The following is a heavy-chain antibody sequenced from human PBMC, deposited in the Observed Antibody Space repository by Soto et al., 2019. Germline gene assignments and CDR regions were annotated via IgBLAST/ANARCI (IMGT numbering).Heavy chain of an antibody. CDR1: GFTFSSYS. D-gene: IGHD2-15*01. J-gene: IGHJ6*02. CDR3: ARDRDCSGGSCFNYYGMDV. Sequence: EVQLVESGGGLVQPGGSLRLSCAASGFTFSSYSMNWVRQAPGKGLEWVSYISSSSSTIYYADSVKGRFTISRDNAKNSLYLQMNSLRAEDTAVYYCARDRDCSGGSCFNYYGMDVWGQGTTVTVSS. V-gene: IGHV3-48*01. CDR2: ISSSSSTI.